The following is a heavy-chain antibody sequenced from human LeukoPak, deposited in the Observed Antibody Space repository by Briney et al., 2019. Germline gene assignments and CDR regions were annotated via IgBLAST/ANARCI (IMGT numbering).Heavy chain of an antibody. J-gene: IGHJ4*02. V-gene: IGHV3-15*01. CDR3: TYDCSRTTCYAGILVQ. Sequence: GGSLRLSCAASGFTFSNAWMSWVRQAPGKGLEWVGRLKSKIDGGTTDYAAPVKGRSTISRDDSKNTLYLQMNSLKTEDTALYYCTYDCSRTTCYAGILVQWGQGTLVTVSS. CDR2: LKSKIDGGTT. D-gene: IGHD2-2*01. CDR1: GFTFSNAW.